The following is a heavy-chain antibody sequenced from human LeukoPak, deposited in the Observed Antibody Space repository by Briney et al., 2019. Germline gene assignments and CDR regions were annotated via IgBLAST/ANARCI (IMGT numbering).Heavy chain of an antibody. CDR2: IKQDGSEK. CDR1: GFTFSSYW. J-gene: IGHJ6*03. CDR3: ARAGLTYYSYYLDV. Sequence: GGSLRHSCAASGFTFSSYWMSWVRQAPGKGLEWVANIKQDGSEKYYVDSVKGRFTISRDNAKNSLFLQMNSLRAEDTAVYYCARAGLTYYSYYLDVWGKGTTVTVSS. V-gene: IGHV3-7*01.